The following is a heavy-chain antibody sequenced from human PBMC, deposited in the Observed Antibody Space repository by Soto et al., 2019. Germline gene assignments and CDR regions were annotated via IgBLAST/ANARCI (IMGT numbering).Heavy chain of an antibody. CDR3: AGTRGYCSGGSCPTVVDY. J-gene: IGHJ4*02. D-gene: IGHD2-15*01. CDR1: GGSFSGYY. Sequence: SETLSLTCAVYGGSFSGYYWTWIRQPPGTGLEWIGEINHSGSTNYNPSLKSRVTISVDTSKNQFSLKLSSVTAADTAVYYCAGTRGYCSGGSCPTVVDYWGQGTLVTVSS. CDR2: INHSGST. V-gene: IGHV4-34*01.